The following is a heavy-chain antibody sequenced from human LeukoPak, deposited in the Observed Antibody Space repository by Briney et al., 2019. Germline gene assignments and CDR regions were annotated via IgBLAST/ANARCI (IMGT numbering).Heavy chain of an antibody. V-gene: IGHV1-18*01. CDR3: AREILTADDY. CDR1: GYTFNTYG. D-gene: IGHD3-9*01. Sequence: ASVKVSCKASGYTFNTYGITWVRQGPGQGLEWMGWISAYNGHTQSAQKVLGRVTMTTDTSTNTAYMELRSLRSDDTAVYYCAREILTADDYWGQGTLVTVSS. CDR2: ISAYNGHT. J-gene: IGHJ4*02.